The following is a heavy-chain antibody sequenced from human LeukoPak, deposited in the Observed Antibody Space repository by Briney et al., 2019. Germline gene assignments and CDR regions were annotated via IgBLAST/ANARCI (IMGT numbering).Heavy chain of an antibody. CDR1: GFTFSSYE. CDR3: ARTYYDILTGYNPCFDY. Sequence: GGSLRLSCAASGFTFSSYEMNWVRQAPGKGLEWVSYISSSGSTIYYADSVKGRFTISRDNAKNSLYLQMNSLRAEDTAVYYCARTYYDILTGYNPCFDYWGQGTLVTVSS. CDR2: ISSSGSTI. J-gene: IGHJ4*02. V-gene: IGHV3-48*03. D-gene: IGHD3-9*01.